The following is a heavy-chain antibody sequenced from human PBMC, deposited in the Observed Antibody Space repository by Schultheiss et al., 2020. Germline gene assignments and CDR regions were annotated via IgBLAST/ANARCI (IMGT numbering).Heavy chain of an antibody. V-gene: IGHV3-66*01. CDR3: ARDLYYYDSSGYYPYFDY. CDR1: GFTFSSYA. J-gene: IGHJ4*02. D-gene: IGHD3-22*01. CDR2: IYSCGST. Sequence: GGSMRLSCAASGFTFSSYAMHWVRQAPGKGLEWVSVIYSCGSTYYADSVKGRFTISRDNSKNTLYLQMNSLRAEDTAVYYCARDLYYYDSSGYYPYFDYWGPGTLVTVSS.